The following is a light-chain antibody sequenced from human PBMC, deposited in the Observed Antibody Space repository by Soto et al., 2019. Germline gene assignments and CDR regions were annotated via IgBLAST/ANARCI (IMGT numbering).Light chain of an antibody. CDR2: GAS. CDR3: QQYGSSPNP. Sequence: ENVLTQSPGTLSLSPGERATLSCRASQSVSGSYLAWYQQKPGQAPRLLIYGASSRATGITDRFSGSGSGTDFTLTISRLEPEDFAVYYCQQYGSSPNPFGQGTRLEIK. CDR1: QSVSGSY. V-gene: IGKV3-20*01. J-gene: IGKJ5*01.